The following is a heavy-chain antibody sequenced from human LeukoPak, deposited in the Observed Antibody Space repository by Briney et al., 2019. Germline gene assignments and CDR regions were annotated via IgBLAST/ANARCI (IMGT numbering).Heavy chain of an antibody. CDR1: GGSISSGGYY. Sequence: PSETLSLTCTVSGGSISSGGYYWSWIRQHPGKGLEWIGYIYYSGSTYFNPSLKSRVTISVDMSKNQFSLKLSSVTAADTAVYYCARLRGYLYWFDPWGQGTLVTVSS. V-gene: IGHV4-31*03. CDR2: IYYSGST. J-gene: IGHJ5*02. D-gene: IGHD1-26*01. CDR3: ARLRGYLYWFDP.